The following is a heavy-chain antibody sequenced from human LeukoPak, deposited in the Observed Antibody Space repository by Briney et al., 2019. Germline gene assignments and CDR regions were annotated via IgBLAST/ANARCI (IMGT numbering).Heavy chain of an antibody. D-gene: IGHD5-18*01. CDR2: IHYSGST. CDR1: GGSISFYY. Sequence: PSETLSLTCTVSGGSISFYYWSWIRQPPGKGLEWIGYIHYSGSTNYNPSLKSRVTISVDTSKNQFSLKLSSVTAADTAVYYCARAGGYGLIDYWGQGTMVTVSS. CDR3: ARAGGYGLIDY. J-gene: IGHJ4*02. V-gene: IGHV4-59*01.